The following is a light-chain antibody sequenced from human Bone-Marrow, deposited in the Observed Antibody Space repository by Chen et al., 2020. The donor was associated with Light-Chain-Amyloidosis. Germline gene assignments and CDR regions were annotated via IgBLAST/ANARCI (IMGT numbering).Light chain of an antibody. V-gene: IGLV3-25*03. CDR2: RDT. CDR3: QSADSSGTYEVI. Sequence: SSALSQQPSVSVSPGQTARISSPADDLPTKYAYWYKQKPGQAPVLVIHRDTERPSGISERFSGSSSGTTATLTISGVQAEDEADYHCQSADSSGTYEVIFGGGTKLTVL. J-gene: IGLJ2*01. CDR1: DLPTKY.